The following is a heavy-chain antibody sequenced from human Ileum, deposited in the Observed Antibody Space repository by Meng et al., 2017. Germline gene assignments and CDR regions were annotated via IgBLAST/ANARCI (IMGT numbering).Heavy chain of an antibody. CDR3: ARALRGFPFDI. D-gene: IGHD3-10*01. Sequence: GESLKISCAASGFTFSRHQMHWVRQAPGKGLEWVAVISFDETNKFYADSVKARFTISRDNFKNMLDLQMDSLRPEDTAVYYCARALRGFPFDIWGQGTMVTVSS. V-gene: IGHV3-30*03. CDR1: GFTFSRHQ. CDR2: ISFDETNK. J-gene: IGHJ3*02.